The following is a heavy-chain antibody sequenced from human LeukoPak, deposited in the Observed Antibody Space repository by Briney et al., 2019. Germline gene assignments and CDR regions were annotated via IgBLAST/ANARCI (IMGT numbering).Heavy chain of an antibody. CDR1: GGSFSGFY. Sequence: SETLSLTCAVYGGSFSGFYWNWIRQPPGKGLEWIGEIDHSGSTNYNPSLKSRVTISVDRANNQFSLKLSSVTAADTAVYYCARTGDLSRYYYYYMDVWGKGTTVTVSS. CDR2: IDHSGST. CDR3: ARTGDLSRYYYYYMDV. V-gene: IGHV4-34*01. D-gene: IGHD7-27*01. J-gene: IGHJ6*03.